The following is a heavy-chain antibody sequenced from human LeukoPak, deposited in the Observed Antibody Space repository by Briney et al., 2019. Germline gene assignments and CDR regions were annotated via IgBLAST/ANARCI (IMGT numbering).Heavy chain of an antibody. V-gene: IGHV3-7*01. D-gene: IGHD5-18*01. J-gene: IGHJ4*02. Sequence: GGSLRLSCVASGFTFSNYWMSWVRQAPGKGLEWVANIKQDGSEKYYVDSVKGRFTISRDNAKNSLYLQMNSLRAEDTAVYYCARDLSGIAGYTYGRGIDYWGQGTLVTVSS. CDR1: GFTFSNYW. CDR2: IKQDGSEK. CDR3: ARDLSGIAGYTYGRGIDY.